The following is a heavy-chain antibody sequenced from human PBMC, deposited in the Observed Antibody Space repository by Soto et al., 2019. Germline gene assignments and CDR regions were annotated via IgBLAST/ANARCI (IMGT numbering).Heavy chain of an antibody. V-gene: IGHV1-3*01. CDR1: GYTFTSYA. CDR3: ARDYGSGSYYGYYYGMDV. D-gene: IGHD3-10*01. CDR2: INAGNGNT. Sequence: GASVKVSCKASGYTFTSYAMHWVRQAPGQRLEWMGWINAGNGNTKYSQKFQGRVTITRDTSASTAYMELSSLRSEDTAVYYCARDYGSGSYYGYYYGMDVWGQGTTVTVSS. J-gene: IGHJ6*02.